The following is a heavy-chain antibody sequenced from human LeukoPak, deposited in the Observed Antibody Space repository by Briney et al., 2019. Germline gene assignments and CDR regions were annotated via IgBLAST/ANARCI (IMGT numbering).Heavy chain of an antibody. D-gene: IGHD2-2*01. CDR1: GFTVSNNY. J-gene: IGHJ4*02. CDR2: ISSSSSYI. Sequence: GGSLRLSCAASGFTVSNNYMNWVRQAPGKGLEWVSSISSSSSYIYYADSVKGRFTISRDNAKNSLYLQMNSLRAEDTAVYYCARDHNDIVVVPAGGYWGQGTLVTVSS. V-gene: IGHV3-21*01. CDR3: ARDHNDIVVVPAGGY.